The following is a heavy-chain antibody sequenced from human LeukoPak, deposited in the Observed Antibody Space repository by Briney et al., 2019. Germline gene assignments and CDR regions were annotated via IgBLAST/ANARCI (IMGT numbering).Heavy chain of an antibody. V-gene: IGHV3-30-3*01. CDR1: GFTFSSYA. D-gene: IGHD3-10*01. CDR3: AITMVTMVRGVIKTPFDY. J-gene: IGHJ4*02. CDR2: ISYDGSNK. Sequence: GGSLRLSCAASGFTFSSYAMHWVRQAPGKGLEWVAVISYDGSNKYYADSVKGRFTISRDNSKNTLYLQMNSLRAEDTAVYYCAITMVTMVRGVIKTPFDYWGQGTLVTVSS.